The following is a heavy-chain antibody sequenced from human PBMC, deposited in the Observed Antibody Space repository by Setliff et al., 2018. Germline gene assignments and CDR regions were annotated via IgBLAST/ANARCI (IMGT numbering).Heavy chain of an antibody. CDR2: ISARGGVT. J-gene: IGHJ5*02. V-gene: IGHV3-48*03. CDR3: ARDVFDFRTGQGGP. Sequence: GGSLRLSCGVSGFTFSSYEMNWVRQAPGKGLEWVAYISARGGVTDYADSVKGRFTISRDNAKNSLSLQMNGLRAEDTSVYYCARDVFDFRTGQGGPWGQGTLVTVSS. D-gene: IGHD3-3*01. CDR1: GFTFSSYE.